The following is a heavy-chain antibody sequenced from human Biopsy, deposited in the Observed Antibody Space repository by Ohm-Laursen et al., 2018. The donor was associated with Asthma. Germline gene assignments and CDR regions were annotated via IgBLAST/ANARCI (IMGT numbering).Heavy chain of an antibody. CDR2: LLPFLGTL. V-gene: IGHV1-69*01. Sequence: SSVYPSRKASGDSLSNYAISWARQAPGHGLGWMGGLLPFLGTLDHAQMFEGRVTITADESTSTAYMELSSLSSEDTAVYYCGRGYSGSDRIVYYYSGLEVWGQGTTVTVSS. CDR1: GDSLSNYA. CDR3: GRGYSGSDRIVYYYSGLEV. J-gene: IGHJ6*02. D-gene: IGHD5-12*01.